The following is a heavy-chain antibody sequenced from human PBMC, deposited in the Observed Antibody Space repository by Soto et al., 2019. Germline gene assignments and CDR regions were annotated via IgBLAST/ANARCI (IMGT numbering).Heavy chain of an antibody. Sequence: ASVKVSCKASGYTFTSYGISWVRQAPGQGLEWMGWISAYNGNTNYAQKLQGRVTMTTDTSTSTAYMELRSLRSDDTAVYYCARAGSDFWSGYRPYYDYYNGMDVWGQGTTVSVYS. V-gene: IGHV1-18*04. CDR1: GYTFTSYG. J-gene: IGHJ6*02. D-gene: IGHD3-3*01. CDR2: ISAYNGNT. CDR3: ARAGSDFWSGYRPYYDYYNGMDV.